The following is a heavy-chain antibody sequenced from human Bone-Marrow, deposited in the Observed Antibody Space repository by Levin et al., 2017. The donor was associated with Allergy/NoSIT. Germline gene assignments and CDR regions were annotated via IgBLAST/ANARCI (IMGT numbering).Heavy chain of an antibody. V-gene: IGHV3-30-3*01. Sequence: RSGGTLRLSCAASGFTFSTFAFHWVRQAPGKGLEWVAVISDDGNNEYYADFVKGRFTISRDNSKNTLYLQMNSLRPEDTAVYYCARGSSSWVYFDSWGQGTLVTVSS. CDR1: GFTFSTFA. D-gene: IGHD6-13*01. J-gene: IGHJ4*02. CDR3: ARGSSSWVYFDS. CDR2: ISDDGNNE.